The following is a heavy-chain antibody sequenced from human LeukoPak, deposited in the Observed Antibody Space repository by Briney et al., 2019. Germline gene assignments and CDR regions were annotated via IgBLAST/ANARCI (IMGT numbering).Heavy chain of an antibody. J-gene: IGHJ4*02. Sequence: SQTLSLTCAIPGDSVSSNSAAWNWIRQSPSRGLEWLGRTYYRSKWYNDYAVSVKSRITINPDTSKNQFSLQLNSVTPEDTAVYYCAREGWYSSGWYPPYYFDYWGQGTLVTVSS. CDR1: GDSVSSNSAA. D-gene: IGHD6-19*01. V-gene: IGHV6-1*01. CDR2: TYYRSKWYN. CDR3: AREGWYSSGWYPPYYFDY.